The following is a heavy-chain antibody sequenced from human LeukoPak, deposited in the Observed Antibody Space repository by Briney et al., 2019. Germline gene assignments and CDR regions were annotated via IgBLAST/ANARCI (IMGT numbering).Heavy chain of an antibody. V-gene: IGHV4-61*01. D-gene: IGHD3-22*01. J-gene: IGHJ3*02. CDR2: IYYSGST. CDR3: ASPHDSSGSNDAFDI. Sequence: PSETLSLTCTVSGGSVSSGSYYWSWIRQPPGKGLEWIGYIYYSGSTNYNPSLKSRVTISVDTSKNQFSLELSSVTAADTAVYYCASPHDSSGSNDAFDIWGQGTMVTVSS. CDR1: GGSVSSGSYY.